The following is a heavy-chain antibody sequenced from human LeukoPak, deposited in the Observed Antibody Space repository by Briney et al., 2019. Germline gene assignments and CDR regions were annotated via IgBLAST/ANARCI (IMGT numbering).Heavy chain of an antibody. V-gene: IGHV4-39*02. Sequence: PSETLSLTCSVYGASITSGRYYWGWMRQAPGKGLEWIGTIHYSGTPTFYNPSLESRVSLFSDTSRNDFSLRRRSVTAADTAVYYCAAGGDDAKAGYWGQGTLVTVSS. D-gene: IGHD3-16*01. J-gene: IGHJ4*02. CDR1: GASITSGRYY. CDR3: AAGGDDAKAGY. CDR2: IHYSGTPT.